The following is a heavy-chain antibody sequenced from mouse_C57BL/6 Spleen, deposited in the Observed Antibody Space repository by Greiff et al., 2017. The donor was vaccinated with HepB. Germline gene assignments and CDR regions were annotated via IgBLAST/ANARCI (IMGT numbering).Heavy chain of an antibody. Sequence: QVTLKESGPGILQPSQTLSLTCSFSGFSLSTFGMGVGWIRQPSGKGLEWLAHIWWDDDKYYNPALKSRLTISKDTSKNQVFLKIANVDTADTATYYCARIGPRWENYGYAFDYWGQGTTLTVSS. J-gene: IGHJ2*01. CDR3: ARIGPRWENYGYAFDY. V-gene: IGHV8-8*01. CDR1: GFSLSTFGMG. D-gene: IGHD2-2*01. CDR2: IWWDDDK.